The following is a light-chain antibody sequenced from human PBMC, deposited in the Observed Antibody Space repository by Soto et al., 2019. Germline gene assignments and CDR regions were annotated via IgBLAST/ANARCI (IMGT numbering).Light chain of an antibody. CDR2: EVN. CDR3: NSHGGSNNFWV. V-gene: IGLV2-8*01. CDR1: TSDVGAYNS. J-gene: IGLJ3*02. Sequence: QSVLTQPPSASGSPGQSVTISCTETTSDVGAYNSVSWYQQHPGKAPRLIIYEVNKRPSGVPDRFSGSKSGNMASLTVSGLQAEDEADYYCNSHGGSNNFWVFGGGTQLTVL.